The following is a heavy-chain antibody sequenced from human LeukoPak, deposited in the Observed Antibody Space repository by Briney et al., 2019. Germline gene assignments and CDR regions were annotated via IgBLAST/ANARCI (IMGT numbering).Heavy chain of an antibody. J-gene: IGHJ4*02. Sequence: SVKVSCKASGGTFSSYAISWVRQAPGQGLEWMGRIIPILGIANYAQKFQGRVTITADKSTSTAYMELSSLRSEDTAVYYCARASRYCSSTSCYDWDYWGQGALVTVSS. CDR1: GGTFSSYA. CDR2: IIPILGIA. D-gene: IGHD2-2*01. V-gene: IGHV1-69*04. CDR3: ARASRYCSSTSCYDWDY.